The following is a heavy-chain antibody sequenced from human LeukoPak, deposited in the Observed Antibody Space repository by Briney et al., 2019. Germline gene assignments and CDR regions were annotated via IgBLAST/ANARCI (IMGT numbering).Heavy chain of an antibody. Sequence: SGGSLRLSCAASGFTFSNYAMSWVRQAPGKGLGWVSGISGSYGSTYYADSVKGRFTISRDNSKNTLYLQMNSLRAEDTAVYYCAKGGSDYSNYVDYWGQGTLVTVSS. J-gene: IGHJ4*02. D-gene: IGHD4-11*01. CDR2: ISGSYGST. CDR3: AKGGSDYSNYVDY. V-gene: IGHV3-23*01. CDR1: GFTFSNYA.